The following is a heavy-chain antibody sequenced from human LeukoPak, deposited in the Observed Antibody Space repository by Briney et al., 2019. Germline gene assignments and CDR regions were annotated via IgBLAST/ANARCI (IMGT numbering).Heavy chain of an antibody. CDR1: GFTFSSYA. J-gene: IGHJ5*02. Sequence: GGSLRLSCAASGFTFSSYAMHWVRQAPGKGLEWVAVISHDGSNKYYADSVKGRFTISRDNSKNTLYLQMNSLRAEDTAVYYCARGVITMVRGISDWFDPWGQGTQVTVSS. D-gene: IGHD3-10*01. V-gene: IGHV3-30*04. CDR2: ISHDGSNK. CDR3: ARGVITMVRGISDWFDP.